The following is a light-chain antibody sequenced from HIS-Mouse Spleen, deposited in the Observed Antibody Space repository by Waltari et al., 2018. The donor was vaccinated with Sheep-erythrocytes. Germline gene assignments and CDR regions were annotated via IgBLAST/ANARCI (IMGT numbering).Light chain of an antibody. Sequence: QSALTQPRSVSGAPGQAVTIPCTGTCSYSGGYNYVSWYQQHLGKDPKPMIYDGSKRPSGVPDRFSGSKSGNTACLTICGLQAEDEADYYCCSYAGSYNHVFATGTKVTVL. CDR1: CSYSGGYNY. J-gene: IGLJ1*01. CDR3: CSYAGSYNHV. CDR2: DGS. V-gene: IGLV2-11*01.